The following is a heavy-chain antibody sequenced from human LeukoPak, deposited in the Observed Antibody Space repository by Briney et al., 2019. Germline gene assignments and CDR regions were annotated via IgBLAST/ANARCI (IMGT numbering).Heavy chain of an antibody. CDR1: GGSISSHY. Sequence: SETLSLTCTVSGGSISSHYWSWIRQPPGKGLEWIGYIYYSGSTNYNPSLKSRVTISVDTSKNQFSLKLSSVTAADTAVYYCARVYYYDSSANWFDPWGQGTLVTVSS. V-gene: IGHV4-59*11. J-gene: IGHJ5*02. CDR2: IYYSGST. CDR3: ARVYYYDSSANWFDP. D-gene: IGHD3-22*01.